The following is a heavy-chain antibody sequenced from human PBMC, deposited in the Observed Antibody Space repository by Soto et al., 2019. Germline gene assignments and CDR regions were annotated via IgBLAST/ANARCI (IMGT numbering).Heavy chain of an antibody. J-gene: IGHJ4*02. D-gene: IGHD1-26*01. Sequence: PSETLSLTCTVSGGSISSYYWSWIRQPPGKGLEWIGYIYYSGSTNYNPSLKSRVTISVDTSKNQFSLKLSSVTAADTAVYYCARVGLETALYFFDYCGQGTLVTVSS. CDR2: IYYSGST. CDR3: ARVGLETALYFFDY. V-gene: IGHV4-59*01. CDR1: GGSISSYY.